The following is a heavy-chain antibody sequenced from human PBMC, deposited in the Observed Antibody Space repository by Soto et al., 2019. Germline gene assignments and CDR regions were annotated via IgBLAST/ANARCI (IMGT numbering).Heavy chain of an antibody. CDR1: GDSISSHY. CDR2: FGST. J-gene: IGHJ4*02. V-gene: IGHV4-59*11. Sequence: QVQLQESGPGLVKPSETLSLTCTVSGDSISSHYWSWIRQPPGKGLEWIGFGSTKYNPSLKSRISISVDTSKNQFSLNLTSATAADPAVYYCARVSTSASGSYYTLDYWGQGTLVTVSS. D-gene: IGHD3-10*01. CDR3: ARVSTSASGSYYTLDY.